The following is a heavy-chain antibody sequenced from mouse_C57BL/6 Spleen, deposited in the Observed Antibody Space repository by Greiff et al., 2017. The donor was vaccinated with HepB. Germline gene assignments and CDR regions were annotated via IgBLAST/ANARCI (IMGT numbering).Heavy chain of an antibody. J-gene: IGHJ4*01. CDR2: IYPSDSET. CDR3: AREGYMDY. V-gene: IGHV1-61*01. Sequence: QVQLQPPGAELVRPGSSVKLSCKASGYTFTSYWMDWVKQRPGPGLEWIGNIYPSDSETHYNQKFKDKATLTVDKSSSTAYMQLSSRTSEDSAVYYCAREGYMDYWGQGTSVTVSS. CDR1: GYTFTSYW.